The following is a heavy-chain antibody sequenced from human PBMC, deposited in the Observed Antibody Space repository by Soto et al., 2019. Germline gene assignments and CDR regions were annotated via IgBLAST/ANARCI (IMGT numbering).Heavy chain of an antibody. CDR2: VYDSGST. Sequence: SETLSLTCTVSGTSVSYYYWSWIRQPPGKGLEWIGHVYDSGSTNYSPSLESRVSMSLDTSTNQVSLNLSSVTPADTATYYCARGRGTYDFVSRQRYGWFDPWGQGTLVTVS. D-gene: IGHD3-16*01. CDR1: GTSVSYYY. CDR3: ARGRGTYDFVSRQRYGWFDP. J-gene: IGHJ5*02. V-gene: IGHV4-59*02.